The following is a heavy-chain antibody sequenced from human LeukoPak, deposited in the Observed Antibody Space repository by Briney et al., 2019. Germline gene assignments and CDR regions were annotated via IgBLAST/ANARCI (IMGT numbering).Heavy chain of an antibody. CDR1: GYTFTSYG. Sequence: AASVKVSCKASGYTFTSYGISWVRQAPGQGLEWMGGIIPIFGTANYAQKFQGRVTITADESTSTAYMELSSLRSEDTAVYYCARDLLDIVVVPAATYYYYGMDVWGQGTTVTVSS. J-gene: IGHJ6*02. CDR3: ARDLLDIVVVPAATYYYYGMDV. CDR2: IIPIFGTA. V-gene: IGHV1-69*13. D-gene: IGHD2-2*01.